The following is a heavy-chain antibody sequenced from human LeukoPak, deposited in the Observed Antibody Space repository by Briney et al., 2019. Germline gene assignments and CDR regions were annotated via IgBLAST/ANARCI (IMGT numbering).Heavy chain of an antibody. J-gene: IGHJ5*02. Sequence: GGSLRLSCAASGFTFSDYYMSWIRQAPGKGLEWVSYISNSGSTIYYADSVKGRLTISRDNAKKSMYLQMNSLRGEDTAVYYCARGHDNSGYDLPDRFDPWGQGTLVIVSS. CDR2: ISNSGSTI. D-gene: IGHD5-12*01. CDR3: ARGHDNSGYDLPDRFDP. CDR1: GFTFSDYY. V-gene: IGHV3-11*01.